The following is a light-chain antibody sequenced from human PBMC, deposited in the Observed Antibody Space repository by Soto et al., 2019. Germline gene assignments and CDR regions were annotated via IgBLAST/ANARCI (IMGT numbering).Light chain of an antibody. CDR2: DAS. J-gene: IGKJ4*01. V-gene: IGKV3-11*01. CDR3: QQRTNWPPLT. Sequence: EIVLTQSPATLSLSPGERATLSCRASQSVGTYLAWYQQKPGQAPRLLIYDASNRATGIPARFSGSGSGTDFTLNISGLEPEDFADYYCQQRTNWPPLTFGGGTKVEIK. CDR1: QSVGTY.